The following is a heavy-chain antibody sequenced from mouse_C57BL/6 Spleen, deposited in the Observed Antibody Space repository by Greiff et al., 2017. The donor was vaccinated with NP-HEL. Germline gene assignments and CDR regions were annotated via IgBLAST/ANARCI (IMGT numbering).Heavy chain of an antibody. Sequence: QVQLQQPGAELVKPGASVKLSCKASGYTFTSYWMHWVKQRPGQGLEWIGMIHPNSGSTNYNEKFKSKATLTVDKSSSTAYMQLSSLTSEDSAVYYCAICYDYGGYFDVWGTGTTVTVSS. D-gene: IGHD2-4*01. V-gene: IGHV1-64*01. CDR3: AICYDYGGYFDV. J-gene: IGHJ1*03. CDR1: GYTFTSYW. CDR2: IHPNSGST.